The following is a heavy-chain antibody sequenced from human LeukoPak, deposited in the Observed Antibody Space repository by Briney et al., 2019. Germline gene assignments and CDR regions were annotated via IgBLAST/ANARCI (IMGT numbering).Heavy chain of an antibody. Sequence: PGGSLRLSCAASGFTFSSYGMHWVRQAPGKGLEWVAVISYDGNNKYYADSVKGRFTISRDNSKNTLYLQMNSLRAEDTAVYYCAKNGPYYDGSGYYLYYFDYWGQGTLVTVSS. CDR3: AKNGPYYDGSGYYLYYFDY. CDR1: GFTFSSYG. D-gene: IGHD3-22*01. CDR2: ISYDGNNK. J-gene: IGHJ4*02. V-gene: IGHV3-30*18.